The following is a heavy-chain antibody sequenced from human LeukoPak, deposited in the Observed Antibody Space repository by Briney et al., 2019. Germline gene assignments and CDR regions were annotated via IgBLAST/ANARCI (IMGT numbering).Heavy chain of an antibody. J-gene: IGHJ6*03. V-gene: IGHV1-69*05. CDR2: IIPIFGTA. Sequence: GSSVKVSCKASGGTFSSYAISWVRQAPGQGLEWMGGIIPIFGTANYAQKFQGRVTITTDESTSTAYMELSSLRSEDTAVYYCARAVGATVNYYYYMDVWGKGTTVTVSS. D-gene: IGHD1-26*01. CDR1: GGTFSSYA. CDR3: ARAVGATVNYYYYMDV.